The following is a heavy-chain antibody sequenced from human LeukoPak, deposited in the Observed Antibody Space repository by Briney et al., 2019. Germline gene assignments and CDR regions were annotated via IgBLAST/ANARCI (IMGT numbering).Heavy chain of an antibody. J-gene: IGHJ4*02. V-gene: IGHV4-30-2*01. Sequence: SETLSLTCTVSGGSISSGGYYWSWIWQPPGKGLEWIGYIYHSGSTYYNPSLKSRVTISVDRSKNQFSLKLSSVTAADTAVYYCARGAVAGRWGQGTLVTVSS. D-gene: IGHD6-19*01. CDR3: ARGAVAGR. CDR1: GGSISSGGYY. CDR2: IYHSGST.